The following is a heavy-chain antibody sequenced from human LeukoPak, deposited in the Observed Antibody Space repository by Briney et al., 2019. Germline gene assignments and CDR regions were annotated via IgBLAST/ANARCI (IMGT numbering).Heavy chain of an antibody. CDR2: INWNGGST. CDR1: GFTFDDYG. Sequence: SGGSLRLSCAASGFTFDDYGMSWVRQAPGKGLEWVSGINWNGGSTGYADSVKGRFTTSRDNAKNSLYLQMNSLRAEDTALYHCARVPYSSSWYQPLDYWGQGTLVTVSS. CDR3: ARVPYSSSWYQPLDY. D-gene: IGHD6-13*01. J-gene: IGHJ4*02. V-gene: IGHV3-20*01.